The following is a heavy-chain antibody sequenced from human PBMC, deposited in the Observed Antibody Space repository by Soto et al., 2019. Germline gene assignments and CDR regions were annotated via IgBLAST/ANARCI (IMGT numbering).Heavy chain of an antibody. CDR3: ARESGGATATLDYYYFYMDV. Sequence: QVQLVQSGAEVRNPGASVTVSCRSSGDSFNDYYIHWVRQAPGQGFEWMGWINPDGGVTKYAQKFQGWVSMTRDTSISPVYMQLSRLSSDDTAVYYCARESGGATATLDYYYFYMDVWGTGTTVTVSS. CDR2: INPDGGVT. D-gene: IGHD5-12*01. V-gene: IGHV1-2*04. J-gene: IGHJ6*03. CDR1: GDSFNDYY.